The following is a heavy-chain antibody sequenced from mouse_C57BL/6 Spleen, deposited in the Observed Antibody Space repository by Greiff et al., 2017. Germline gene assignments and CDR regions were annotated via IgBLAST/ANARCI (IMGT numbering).Heavy chain of an antibody. CDR1: GYAFSSSW. J-gene: IGHJ2*01. Sequence: VQLQQSGPELVKPGASVKISCKASGYAFSSSWMNWVKQRPGKGLEWIGRIYPGDGDTNYNGKFKGKATLTADKSSSTAYMQLSSLTSEDSAVYFCASDGSSFFFDYWGQGTTLTVSS. CDR3: ASDGSSFFFDY. V-gene: IGHV1-82*01. CDR2: IYPGDGDT. D-gene: IGHD1-1*01.